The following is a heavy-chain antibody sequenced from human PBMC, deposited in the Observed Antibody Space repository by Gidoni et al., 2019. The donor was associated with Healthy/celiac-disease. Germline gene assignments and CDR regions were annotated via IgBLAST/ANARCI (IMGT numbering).Heavy chain of an antibody. J-gene: IGHJ3*02. D-gene: IGHD3-22*01. CDR2: IYYSGST. Sequence: QVQLQESGPGLVKPSETLSLTCTVSGGSISSYYWSWIRQPPGKGLEWIGYIYYSGSTNYNPSLKSRVTISVDTSKNQFSLKLSSVTAADTAVYYCARDYYDSSGYYPDAFDIWGQGTMVTVSS. V-gene: IGHV4-59*01. CDR1: GGSISSYY. CDR3: ARDYYDSSGYYPDAFDI.